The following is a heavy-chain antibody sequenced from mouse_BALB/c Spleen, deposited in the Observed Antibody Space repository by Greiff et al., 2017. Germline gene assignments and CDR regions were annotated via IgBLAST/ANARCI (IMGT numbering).Heavy chain of an antibody. Sequence: LQQPGSELVRPGASVKLSCKASGYTFTSYWMHWVKQRPGQGLEWIGNIYPGSGSTNYDEKFKSKATLTVDTSSSTAYMQLSSLTSEDSAVYYCTRGGSYYYGSRAWFAYWGQGTLVTVSA. D-gene: IGHD1-1*01. V-gene: IGHV1S22*01. CDR1: GYTFTSYW. CDR3: TRGGSYYYGSRAWFAY. J-gene: IGHJ3*01. CDR2: IYPGSGST.